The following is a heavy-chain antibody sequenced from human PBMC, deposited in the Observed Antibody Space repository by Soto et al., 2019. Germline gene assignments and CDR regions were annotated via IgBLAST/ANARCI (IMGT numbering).Heavy chain of an antibody. V-gene: IGHV3-23*01. J-gene: IGHJ4*02. CDR3: TKVGDPYDYVWWSYRYDY. D-gene: IGHD3-16*02. Sequence: EVQLLQSGGGLEQPGGSLRLSCVASGFIFRSYAMTWVRQAPGMGLEWVSVISANGYSTYYADSVKGRFTISRDNSKNTLNLQMNSLRAEDTAVYYCTKVGDPYDYVWWSYRYDYWGQGTLVTVSS. CDR1: GFIFRSYA. CDR2: ISANGYST.